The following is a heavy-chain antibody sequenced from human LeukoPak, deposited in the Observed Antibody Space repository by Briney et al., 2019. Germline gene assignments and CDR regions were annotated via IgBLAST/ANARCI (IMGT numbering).Heavy chain of an antibody. CDR1: GYTLSGDG. V-gene: IGHV1-18*01. D-gene: IGHD2-8*01. CDR2: ITTYNGEK. Sequence: ASVKVSCKASGYTLSGDGISWVRQAPGQGLEWWGWITTYNGEKKYSEKFQGRVTMTTDTSTSTYYMEMTSLRTDDTAIYYCARDCSNGVCYPRDYWGQGTLVSVST. CDR3: ARDCSNGVCYPRDY. J-gene: IGHJ4*02.